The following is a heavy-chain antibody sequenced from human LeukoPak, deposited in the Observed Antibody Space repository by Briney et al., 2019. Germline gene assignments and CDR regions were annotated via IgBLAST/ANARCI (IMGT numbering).Heavy chain of an antibody. CDR3: ARQGRIVVVTTTHDAFDI. CDR1: GYSFTTYW. CDR2: IYPGDSGA. V-gene: IGHV5-51*01. D-gene: IGHD2-21*02. Sequence: SGEPLRISCKGSGYSFTTYWIGWVRQMPGKGLEWMGIIYPGDSGARYSPSFQGQVTISVDKSISTAYLQWSSLKASDTAMYYCARQGRIVVVTTTHDAFDIWGQGTMVTVSS. J-gene: IGHJ3*02.